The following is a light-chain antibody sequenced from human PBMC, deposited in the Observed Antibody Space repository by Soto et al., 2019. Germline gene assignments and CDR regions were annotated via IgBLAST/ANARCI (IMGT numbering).Light chain of an antibody. CDR1: QSLSSSY. CDR3: QQYNSYPYT. CDR2: GAS. V-gene: IGKV3-20*01. Sequence: EIGFTQSPCTRSLSPAERATLSCRASQSLSSSYLAWYQQKPGQAPRLLIYGASTRATGTPARFSGSGSGTEFTLTISSLQPDDFATYYCQQYNSYPYTFGQGTRLENK. J-gene: IGKJ5*01.